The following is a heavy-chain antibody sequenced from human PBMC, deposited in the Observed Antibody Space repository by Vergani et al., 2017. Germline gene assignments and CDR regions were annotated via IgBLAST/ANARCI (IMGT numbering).Heavy chain of an antibody. D-gene: IGHD4-17*01. CDR1: GFTFSSYS. V-gene: IGHV3-48*01. J-gene: IGHJ6*03. CDR2: ISSSSSTI. CDR3: ARGDYGDNPFSYYYYMDV. Sequence: EVQLVESGGGLVQPGGSLRLSCAASGFTFSSYSMNWVRQAPGKGLEWVSYISSSSSTIYYADSVKGRFTISRDNDKNSLYLQMNSLRAEDTAVYYCARGDYGDNPFSYYYYMDVWGKGTTVTVSS.